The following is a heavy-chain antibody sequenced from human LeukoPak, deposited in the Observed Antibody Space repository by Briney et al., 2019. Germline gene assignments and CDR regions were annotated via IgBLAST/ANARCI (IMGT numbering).Heavy chain of an antibody. V-gene: IGHV3-48*03. CDR2: ISSSGSTI. D-gene: IGHD1-26*01. CDR3: ARGGRRWELLPLNYFDY. Sequence: PGGSLRLSCAASGFTFSSYEMNWVRQAPGKGLEWVSYISSSGSTIYYADSVKGRFTISRDNAENSLYLQMNSLRAEDTAVYYCARGGRRWELLPLNYFDYWGQGTLVTVSS. CDR1: GFTFSSYE. J-gene: IGHJ4*02.